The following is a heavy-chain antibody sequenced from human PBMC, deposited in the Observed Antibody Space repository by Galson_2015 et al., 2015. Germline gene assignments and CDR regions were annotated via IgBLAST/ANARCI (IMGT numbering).Heavy chain of an antibody. V-gene: IGHV1-69*06. D-gene: IGHD2-2*01. Sequence: SVKVSCKASGDSFNIYAINWVRQAPGQGLQWVGGIIPLFGTPNYAQKFQGRVTMTAEKSTSTAFMEVNSLTSDDTAIYYCARASQDCTSSSCPYNYWGQGTLVTVSS. CDR3: ARASQDCTSSSCPYNY. CDR1: GDSFNIYA. J-gene: IGHJ4*02. CDR2: IIPLFGTP.